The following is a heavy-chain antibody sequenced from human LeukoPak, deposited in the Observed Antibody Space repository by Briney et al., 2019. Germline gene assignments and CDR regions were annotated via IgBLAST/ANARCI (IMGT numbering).Heavy chain of an antibody. D-gene: IGHD5-24*01. CDR3: ARDLAFGEMVTNRGAFDI. Sequence: GASVMVSCKASADTFTDYHMHWVRQARGQGLEWMGWINPKSGGTNYAQEVQGRVTMTRDTSISTAYMELRRLRSDDTAVFYCARDLAFGEMVTNRGAFDIWGQGTMVTVSS. V-gene: IGHV1-2*02. CDR1: ADTFTDYH. J-gene: IGHJ3*02. CDR2: INPKSGGT.